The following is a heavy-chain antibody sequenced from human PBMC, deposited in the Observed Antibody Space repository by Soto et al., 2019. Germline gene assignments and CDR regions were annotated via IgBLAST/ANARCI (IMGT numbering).Heavy chain of an antibody. V-gene: IGHV4-59*01. Sequence: QVQLQESGPGLVKPSETLSLTCTVSGGSISSYYWSWIRQPPGKGLEWIGYIYYSGSTNYNPALNRCVTISVEPSKNPCSVKLSAVTAAEKDVYYCARDRGSSSSSVIHYYYYGRDVWGQGTTVTVSS. D-gene: IGHD6-6*01. J-gene: IGHJ6*02. CDR3: ARDRGSSSSSVIHYYYYGRDV. CDR2: IYYSGST. CDR1: GGSISSYY.